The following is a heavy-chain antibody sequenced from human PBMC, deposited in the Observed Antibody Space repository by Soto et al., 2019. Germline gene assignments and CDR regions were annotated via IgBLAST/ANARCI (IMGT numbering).Heavy chain of an antibody. CDR2: ISGSGGST. V-gene: IGHV3-23*01. D-gene: IGHD6-19*01. Sequence: AGSLRLSCAASGFTFSSYSMSWVRQAPGKGLECVSAISGSGGSTYYADSVKGRFTISRDNSKNTLYLQMNSLRTEDSAVYFCAKGKEQWLITAFYIWGQGAMVTVSS. CDR3: AKGKEQWLITAFYI. J-gene: IGHJ3*02. CDR1: GFTFSSYS.